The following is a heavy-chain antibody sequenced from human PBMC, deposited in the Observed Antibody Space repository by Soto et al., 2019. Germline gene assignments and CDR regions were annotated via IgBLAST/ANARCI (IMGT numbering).Heavy chain of an antibody. V-gene: IGHV3-74*01. CDR2: INSDGSST. J-gene: IGHJ4*02. CDR3: ARAHYDFWSGQGKAFDY. D-gene: IGHD3-3*01. CDR1: GFTFSSYW. Sequence: GGSLRLSCAASGFTFSSYWMHWVRQAPGKGLVWVSRINSDGSSTSYADSVKGRFTISRDNAKNTLYLQMNSLRAEDTAVYYCARAHYDFWSGQGKAFDYWGQGTLVTVSS.